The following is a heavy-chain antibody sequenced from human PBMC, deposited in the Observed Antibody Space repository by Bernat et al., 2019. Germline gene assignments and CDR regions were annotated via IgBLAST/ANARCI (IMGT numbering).Heavy chain of an antibody. CDR2: ISYDGSNK. D-gene: IGHD4-11*01. Sequence: QVQLVESGGGVVQPGRSLRLSCAASGFTFSSYAMHWVRQAPGKGLEWVAVISYDGSNKYYADSVKSRFTISRDNSKNTLYLQMNSLRAEDTAVYYCARPVSGGWGQGTLVTVSS. CDR3: ARPVSGG. J-gene: IGHJ4*02. CDR1: GFTFSSYA. V-gene: IGHV3-30-3*01.